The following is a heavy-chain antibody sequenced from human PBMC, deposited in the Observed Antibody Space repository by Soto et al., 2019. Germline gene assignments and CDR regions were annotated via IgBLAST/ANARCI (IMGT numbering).Heavy chain of an antibody. D-gene: IGHD3-9*01. Sequence: VQLVESGGGSVQPGRSLRLSCAASGCSFDDYGMHWVRQGPGKDLEWVSGISWNSGDIYYADSVKGRFTISRDNAKRSRYLQMNSLRTEDTALYYCAKDNDWDRDGAFDYWGQGILVTVSS. V-gene: IGHV3-9*01. CDR3: AKDNDWDRDGAFDY. CDR2: ISWNSGDI. J-gene: IGHJ4*02. CDR1: GCSFDDYG.